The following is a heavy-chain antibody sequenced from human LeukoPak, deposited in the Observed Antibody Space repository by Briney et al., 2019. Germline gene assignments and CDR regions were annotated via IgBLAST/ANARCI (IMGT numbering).Heavy chain of an antibody. CDR2: INHSGST. Sequence: SETLSLTCAVNGGSFSGFYWSWIRQPPGKGLEWIGEINHSGSTNYNPSLKSRVTISVDTSKNQFSLKLSSVTAADTAVYYCARGYDSSGYYYSHWFDPWGQGTLVTVSS. D-gene: IGHD3-22*01. CDR3: ARGYDSSGYYYSHWFDP. CDR1: GGSFSGFY. V-gene: IGHV4-34*01. J-gene: IGHJ5*02.